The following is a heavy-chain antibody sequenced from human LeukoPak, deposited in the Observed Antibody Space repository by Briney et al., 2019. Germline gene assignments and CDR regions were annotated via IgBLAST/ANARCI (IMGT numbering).Heavy chain of an antibody. Sequence: GESLKISCKGSGYSFTSYWIGWVRQMPGKGLEWMGIIYPGDSDTRYSPSFQGQVTISADKSISTAYLQWSSLKASDTAMYYCARLQSDDYPSYYYYYGMDVWGQGTTVTVSS. V-gene: IGHV5-51*01. CDR1: GYSFTSYW. CDR2: IYPGDSDT. CDR3: ARLQSDDYPSYYYYYGMDV. D-gene: IGHD4-11*01. J-gene: IGHJ6*02.